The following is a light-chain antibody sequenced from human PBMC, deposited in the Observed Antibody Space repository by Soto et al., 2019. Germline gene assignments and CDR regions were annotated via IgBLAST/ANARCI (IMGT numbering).Light chain of an antibody. CDR1: SGDIGGYNY. V-gene: IGLV2-14*01. CDR3: SSYTTNSTPVV. CDR2: EVT. J-gene: IGLJ2*01. Sequence: QSARTQPASVSGSPGQSITISCTGTSGDIGGYNYVSWYQQHPGKAPKLLISEVTNRPSGVSNRFSGSKSGNTASLTISGLQAEDEADYYCSSYTTNSTPVVFGGGTKLTVL.